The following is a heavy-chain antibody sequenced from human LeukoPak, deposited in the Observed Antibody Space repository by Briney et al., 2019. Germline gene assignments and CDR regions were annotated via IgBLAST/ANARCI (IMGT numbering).Heavy chain of an antibody. Sequence: PGGSLRLSYAASGFTFSGYSMNWVRQAPGKGLEWVSYISSRGDAIYYADSVKGRFTISRDNAKNSLFLQMNSLRAEDTAIYYCAREDPGRIAADCWGQGTLVIVSS. CDR1: GFTFSGYS. D-gene: IGHD2-15*01. V-gene: IGHV3-48*01. J-gene: IGHJ4*02. CDR3: AREDPGRIAADC. CDR2: ISSRGDAI.